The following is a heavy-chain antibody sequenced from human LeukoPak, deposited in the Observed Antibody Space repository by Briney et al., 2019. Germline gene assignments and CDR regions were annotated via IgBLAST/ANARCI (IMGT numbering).Heavy chain of an antibody. Sequence: GGSLRLSCAASGFTFSSYAMHWVRQAPGKGLEWAAVISYDGSNKYYADSVKGRFTISRDNSKNTLYLQMNSLRAEDTAVYYCARYSSSSGILDYWGQGTLVTVSS. CDR2: ISYDGSNK. CDR3: ARYSSSSGILDY. CDR1: GFTFSSYA. D-gene: IGHD6-6*01. V-gene: IGHV3-30-3*01. J-gene: IGHJ4*02.